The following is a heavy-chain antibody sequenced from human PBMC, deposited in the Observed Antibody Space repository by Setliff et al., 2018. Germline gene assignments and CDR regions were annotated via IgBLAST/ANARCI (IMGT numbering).Heavy chain of an antibody. CDR3: ARDGGEY. J-gene: IGHJ4*02. CDR1: GFTFSSYW. D-gene: IGHD3-16*01. CDR2: IKQDGSEK. Sequence: GGSLRLSCAASGFTFSSYWVSWVRQAPGKGLEWVANIKQDGSEKYYVDSVKGRFTISRDNAKNLLYLQMNSLRAEDTAVYYCARDGGEYWGQGTLVTVSS. V-gene: IGHV3-7*01.